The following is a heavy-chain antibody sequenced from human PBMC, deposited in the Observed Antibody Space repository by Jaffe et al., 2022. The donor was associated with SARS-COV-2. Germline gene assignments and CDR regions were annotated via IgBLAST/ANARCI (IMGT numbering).Heavy chain of an antibody. CDR2: IYDTGST. CDR3: ARRTYDEVTGDYYFDY. D-gene: IGHD3-9*01. J-gene: IGHJ4*02. Sequence: QVQLQESGPGLVKPSETLSLTCSVSGGSISHFYWSWIRQSPGKGLEWIGYIYDTGSTKYNPSLKSRVSISADTSKNQFSLRLSSVTAADTAVYFCARRTYDEVTGDYYFDYWGQGILVTVSS. V-gene: IGHV4-59*08. CDR1: GGSISHFY.